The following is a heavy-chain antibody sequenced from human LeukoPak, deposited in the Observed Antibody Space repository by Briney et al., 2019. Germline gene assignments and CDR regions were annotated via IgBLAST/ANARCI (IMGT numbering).Heavy chain of an antibody. D-gene: IGHD3-10*01. CDR3: ARDGFSYGSGAAMGY. J-gene: IGHJ4*02. CDR1: GLTFRGYN. Sequence: GGSLRLSCAASGLTFRGYNLNWVREAPGKGLEWGSDISSSSTYIYYADSVKGRFTISRDNAKNSLYLQMNSLRAEDTAVYYCARDGFSYGSGAAMGYWGQGTLVTVSS. V-gene: IGHV3-21*01. CDR2: ISSSSTYI.